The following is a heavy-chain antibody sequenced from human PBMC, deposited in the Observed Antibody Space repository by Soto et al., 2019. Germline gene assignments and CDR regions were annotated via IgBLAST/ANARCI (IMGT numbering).Heavy chain of an antibody. J-gene: IGHJ4*02. D-gene: IGHD6-6*01. CDR2: INAGGDAT. CDR1: GFTFNIFG. Sequence: GGSLRLSCVASGFTFNIFGMDWVRQARGKGLEWVSAINAGGDATFYADSVKGRFTISRDNSKNTLYLDMNSLRVDDTAIYYCAKERAARQPFDYWGQGTLVTVSS. V-gene: IGHV3-23*01. CDR3: AKERAARQPFDY.